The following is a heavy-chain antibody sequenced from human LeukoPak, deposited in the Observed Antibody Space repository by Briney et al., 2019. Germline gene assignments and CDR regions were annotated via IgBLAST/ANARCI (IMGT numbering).Heavy chain of an antibody. V-gene: IGHV4-61*02. CDR2: IYTSGST. CDR3: ATGGNYDRNGFDP. J-gene: IGHJ5*02. Sequence: SETLSLTCTVSGGSISSGSYFWSWIRQPAGKGLEWIGRIYTSGSTNYNPSLKSRVTISVDTSKNQFSLKLSSVTAADTAVYYCATGGNYDRNGFDPWDQGTLVTVSS. CDR1: GGSISSGSYF. D-gene: IGHD3-9*01.